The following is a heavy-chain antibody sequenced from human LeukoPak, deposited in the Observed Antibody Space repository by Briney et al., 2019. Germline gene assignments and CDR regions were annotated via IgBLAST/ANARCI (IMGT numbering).Heavy chain of an antibody. Sequence: GASVKVSCKASGYTFTSYGISWVRRAPGQGLEWMGWISAYNGNTNYAQKLQGRVTMTTDTSTSTAFMELRSLRSDDTAVYYCASYSGSWGHYYYGMDVWGQGTTVTVS. CDR2: ISAYNGNT. J-gene: IGHJ6*02. D-gene: IGHD6-13*01. CDR1: GYTFTSYG. CDR3: ASYSGSWGHYYYGMDV. V-gene: IGHV1-18*04.